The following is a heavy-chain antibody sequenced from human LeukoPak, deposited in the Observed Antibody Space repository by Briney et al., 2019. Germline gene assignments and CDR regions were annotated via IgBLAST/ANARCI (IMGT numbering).Heavy chain of an antibody. J-gene: IGHJ5*02. CDR1: GGSVSSYY. CDR2: IYYSGST. Sequence: SETLSLTCTVSGGSVSSYYWSWIRQPPGKGLEWIGYIYYSGSTNYNPSLKSRVTISVDTSKNQFSLKLSSVTAADTAVYYCASYGDYDNWFDPWGQGTLVTVSS. CDR3: ASYGDYDNWFDP. D-gene: IGHD4-17*01. V-gene: IGHV4-59*02.